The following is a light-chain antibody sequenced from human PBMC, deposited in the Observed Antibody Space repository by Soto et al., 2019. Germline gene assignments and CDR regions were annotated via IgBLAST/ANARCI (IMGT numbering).Light chain of an antibody. CDR3: QVWDSSSDHRGV. J-gene: IGLJ3*02. Sequence: SYDLTQPLSVSVALGQTDRITCGVSNIGSKNVHWYQQKPGQAPVLVIYRDSNRPSGIPERLSGSNSGNTATLTISRVEAGDEADYYCQVWDSSSDHRGVFGGGTQLTVL. CDR1: NIGSKN. V-gene: IGLV3-21*02. CDR2: RDS.